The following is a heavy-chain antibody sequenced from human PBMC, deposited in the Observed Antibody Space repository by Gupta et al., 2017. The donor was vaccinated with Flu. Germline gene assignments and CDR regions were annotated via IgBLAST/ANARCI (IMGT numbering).Heavy chain of an antibody. V-gene: IGHV3-53*04. Sequence: EVQLVESGGGLVQPGGSLRLSCEASGLPVSSNYMSWVRQAPGKGLEWVSVIYSGGSTYYADSVKGRFTISRHNSKNTLYLQMNSLRAEDTAVYYWAVYFRVLVDWGQGTLVTVSS. CDR1: GLPVSSNY. J-gene: IGHJ4*02. CDR3: AVYFRVLVD. CDR2: IYSGGST. D-gene: IGHD2-15*01.